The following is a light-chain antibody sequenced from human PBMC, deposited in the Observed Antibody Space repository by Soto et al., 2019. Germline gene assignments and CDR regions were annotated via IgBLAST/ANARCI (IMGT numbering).Light chain of an antibody. Sequence: IVMTQSPATLSVSTGARVTLSCRASQSITTNLAWYQRKPGQAPRLLINGASTRATGVPARFSGSGSGTQFTLTISSLRSEDFGTYYCQQYNTWPGTFGQGTKVDIK. CDR1: QSITTN. CDR3: QQYNTWPGT. CDR2: GAS. J-gene: IGKJ1*01. V-gene: IGKV3-15*01.